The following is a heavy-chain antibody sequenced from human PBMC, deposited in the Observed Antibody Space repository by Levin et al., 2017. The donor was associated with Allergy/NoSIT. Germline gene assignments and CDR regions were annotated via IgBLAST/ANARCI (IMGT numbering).Heavy chain of an antibody. Sequence: GGSLRLSCAASGFTFSSYSMNWVRQAPGKGLEWVSSISSSSSYIYYADSVKGRFTISRDNAKNSLYLQMNSLRAEDTAVYYCARQFCSGGSCYSGRWEHYYYYYYMDVWGKGTTVTVSS. CDR1: GFTFSSYS. CDR2: ISSSSSYI. D-gene: IGHD2-15*01. CDR3: ARQFCSGGSCYSGRWEHYYYYYYMDV. J-gene: IGHJ6*03. V-gene: IGHV3-21*01.